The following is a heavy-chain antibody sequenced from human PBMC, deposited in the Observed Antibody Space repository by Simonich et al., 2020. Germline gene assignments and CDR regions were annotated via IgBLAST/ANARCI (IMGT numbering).Heavy chain of an antibody. J-gene: IGHJ3*02. CDR1: GYTFTGYY. V-gene: IGHV1-2*02. CDR2: NNPNSCGT. Sequence: QVQLVQSGAEVKKPGASVKVSCKASGYTFTGYYVNWVRQAPGQGLEGMGWNNPNSCGTNYAQKFQGRVTMTRDTSISTAYMELSRLRSDDTAVYYCARVRFEAFDIWGQGTMVTVSS. CDR3: ARVRFEAFDI.